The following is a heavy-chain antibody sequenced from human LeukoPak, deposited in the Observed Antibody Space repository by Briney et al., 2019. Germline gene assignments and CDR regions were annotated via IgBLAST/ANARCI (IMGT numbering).Heavy chain of an antibody. CDR3: ERERGSSGWYFDY. V-gene: IGHV3-7*01. CDR2: IKEDGGEK. J-gene: IGHJ4*02. Sequence: GGSLRLSCAASGFTFSSYWMSWVRQAPRKGLEWVANIKEDGGEKYYVDSVKGRFTISRDNAKSTLYLQMNSLRAEDTAVYYCERERGSSGWYFDYWGQGTLVTVSS. CDR1: GFTFSSYW. D-gene: IGHD6-19*01.